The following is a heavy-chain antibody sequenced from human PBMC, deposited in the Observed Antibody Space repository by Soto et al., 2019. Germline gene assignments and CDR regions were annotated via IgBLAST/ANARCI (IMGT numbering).Heavy chain of an antibody. J-gene: IGHJ6*02. CDR3: AKGRARYCSGGSCYPVGYYGMDV. CDR2: ISYDGSNK. Sequence: GGSLRLSCAASGFTFSSYAMHWVRQAPGKGLEWVAVISYDGSNKYYADSVKGRFTISRDNSKNTLYLQMNSLRAEDTAVYYCAKGRARYCSGGSCYPVGYYGMDVWGQGTTVTVSS. CDR1: GFTFSSYA. D-gene: IGHD2-15*01. V-gene: IGHV3-30-3*01.